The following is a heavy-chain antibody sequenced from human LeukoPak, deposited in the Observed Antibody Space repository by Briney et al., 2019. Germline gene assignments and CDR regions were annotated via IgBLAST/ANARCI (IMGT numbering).Heavy chain of an antibody. D-gene: IGHD3-16*01. V-gene: IGHV4-39*01. J-gene: IGHJ6*03. CDR1: GVSISSSSYY. Sequence: SETLSLTCTVSGVSISSSSYYWGWVRQPGGKGVGWIGSMYYSESTYYNPSLKSRLTISVHTSKNQFSLKLSSVTAADTAVYYCARQIWVSEEFTDYYYMDVWGKGTTVTVSS. CDR3: ARQIWVSEEFTDYYYMDV. CDR2: MYYSEST.